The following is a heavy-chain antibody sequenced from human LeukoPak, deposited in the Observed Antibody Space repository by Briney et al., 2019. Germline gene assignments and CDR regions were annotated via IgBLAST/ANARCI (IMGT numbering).Heavy chain of an antibody. J-gene: IGHJ4*02. D-gene: IGHD3-10*01. CDR2: ISSSSSYI. Sequence: GGSLRLSCAASGFSFSNYGMNWVRQAPGKGLEWVSCISSSSSYIYYADSVKGRFTISRDNAKNSLYLQMNSLRAEDTAVYYCAKDRGFGVFFQYYFDCWGQGTLVTVSS. CDR3: AKDRGFGVFFQYYFDC. CDR1: GFSFSNYG. V-gene: IGHV3-21*01.